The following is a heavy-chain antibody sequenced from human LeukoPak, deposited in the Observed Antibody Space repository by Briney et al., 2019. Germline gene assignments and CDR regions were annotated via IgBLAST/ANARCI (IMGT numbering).Heavy chain of an antibody. J-gene: IGHJ4*02. CDR1: GFTFSSHG. CDR3: AKDRGTGPVDDYFDY. Sequence: GGSLRLSCAASGFTFSSHGMHWVRQAPGKGLEWLAFITYDGSRKYYSDAVRGRFSVSKDNSRYELYLQMNSLTTEDSATYYCAKDRGTGPVDDYFDYWGQGALVTVSS. CDR2: ITYDGSRK. V-gene: IGHV3-30*18. D-gene: IGHD3-10*01.